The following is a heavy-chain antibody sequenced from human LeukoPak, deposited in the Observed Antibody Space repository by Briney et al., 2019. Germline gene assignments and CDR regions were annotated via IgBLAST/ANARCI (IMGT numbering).Heavy chain of an antibody. CDR1: GFTFSSYE. Sequence: QSGGSLRLSCAASGFTFSSYEMNWVRQAPGKGLEWVSSISSSGSTIYYADSVKGRFSISRDNAKKSLYLQMNSLRADDTAVYYCARVQRGLAVALDYWGQGTLVTVSS. V-gene: IGHV3-48*03. J-gene: IGHJ4*02. CDR3: ARVQRGLAVALDY. CDR2: ISSSGSTI. D-gene: IGHD6-19*01.